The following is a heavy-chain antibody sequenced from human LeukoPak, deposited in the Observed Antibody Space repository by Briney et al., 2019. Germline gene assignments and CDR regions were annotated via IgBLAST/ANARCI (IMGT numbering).Heavy chain of an antibody. Sequence: GGSLRLSCSASGFTFSSYAMHWVRQAPGKGPEYVSAISSNGGSTFYADSVKGRFTISRDNSKNTLYLQMSSLRAEDTAVFYRVKSGGDYYGSGSYYNPYYFDYWGQGTLVTVSS. CDR3: VKSGGDYYGSGSYYNPYYFDY. CDR2: ISSNGGST. D-gene: IGHD3-10*01. CDR1: GFTFSSYA. V-gene: IGHV3-64D*06. J-gene: IGHJ4*02.